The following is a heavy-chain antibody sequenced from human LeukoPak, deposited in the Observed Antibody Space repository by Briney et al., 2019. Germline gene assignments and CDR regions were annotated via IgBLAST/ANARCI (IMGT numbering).Heavy chain of an antibody. CDR1: GDSLTNHF. CDR3: ARYSAATVGHSKWFDP. V-gene: IGHV4-59*08. J-gene: IGHJ5*02. D-gene: IGHD4-23*01. CDR2: IHYSGST. Sequence: PSETLSLTCIVSGDSLTNHFWSWIRQPPGKGLEWIGWIHYSGSTVYNPSLKSRVTISIYTPKSQFSLKLDSVTAADTAVYYCARYSAATVGHSKWFDPWGQGTLVTVSS.